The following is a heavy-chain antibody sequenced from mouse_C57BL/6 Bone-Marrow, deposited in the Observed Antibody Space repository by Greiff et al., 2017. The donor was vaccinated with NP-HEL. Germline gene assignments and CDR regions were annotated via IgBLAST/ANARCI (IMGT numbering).Heavy chain of an antibody. CDR1: GYSFTGYY. Sequence: DVKLQESGPELVKPGASVKISCKASGYSFTGYYMHWVKQSHGNILDWIGYIYPYNGVSSYNQKFKGKATLTVDKSSSTAYMELRSLTSEDSAVYYCARPVLRYPAWFAYWGQGTLVTVSA. D-gene: IGHD1-1*01. CDR2: IYPYNGVS. J-gene: IGHJ3*01. CDR3: ARPVLRYPAWFAY. V-gene: IGHV1-31*01.